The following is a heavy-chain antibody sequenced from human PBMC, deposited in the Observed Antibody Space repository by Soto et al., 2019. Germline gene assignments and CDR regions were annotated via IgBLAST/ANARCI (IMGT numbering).Heavy chain of an antibody. Sequence: SETLSLTCTVSGGSISSSSYYWGWIRQPPGKGLEWIGSIYYSGSTYYNPSLQSRVTISVDTSKNQFSLKLSSVTAADTAVYYCARHLEYSASGSYPLYYYYYYMDVWGKGTTVTVSS. D-gene: IGHD3-10*01. CDR3: ARHLEYSASGSYPLYYYYYYMDV. CDR1: GGSISSSSYY. V-gene: IGHV4-39*01. CDR2: IYYSGST. J-gene: IGHJ6*03.